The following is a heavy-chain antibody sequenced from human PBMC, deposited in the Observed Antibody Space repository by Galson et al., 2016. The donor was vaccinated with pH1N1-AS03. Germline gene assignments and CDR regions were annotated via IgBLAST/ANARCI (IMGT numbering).Heavy chain of an antibody. Sequence: SLRLSCAASGFTFSSHWMHWVRQDPGKGLVWVSRINSDGSSTSYADSVKGRFTISRDNAKNTLYLQMNGLRADDSAVYYCARSVEGRFDFWGQGVLVIVSS. CDR2: INSDGSST. CDR1: GFTFSSHW. V-gene: IGHV3-74*01. D-gene: IGHD3-10*01. CDR3: ARSVEGRFDF. J-gene: IGHJ4*02.